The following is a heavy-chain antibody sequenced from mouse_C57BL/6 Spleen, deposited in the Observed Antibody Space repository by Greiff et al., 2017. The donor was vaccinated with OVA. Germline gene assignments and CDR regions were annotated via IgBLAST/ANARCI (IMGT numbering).Heavy chain of an antibody. CDR2: INPNNGGT. Sequence: EVQLQQSGPELVKPGASVKISCKASGYTFTDYYMNWVKQSHGKSLEWIGDINPNNGGTSYNQKFKGKATLTVDKSSSTAYMELRSLTSEDSAVYYCARVGDTTVVGRDYAMDYWGQGTSVTVSS. J-gene: IGHJ4*01. V-gene: IGHV1-26*01. CDR1: GYTFTDYY. D-gene: IGHD1-1*01. CDR3: ARVGDTTVVGRDYAMDY.